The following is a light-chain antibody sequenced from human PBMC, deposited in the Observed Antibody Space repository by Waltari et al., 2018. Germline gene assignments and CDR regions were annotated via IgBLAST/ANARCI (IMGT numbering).Light chain of an antibody. CDR1: QSVSSN. CDR2: DAS. Sequence: EIVMTQSPATLSVSPGERATLSCRASQSVSSNLAWYQQKPGQAPRRLIYDASTRATDIPTRFSGRGSGTEFTLTINSLQSEDCAVYYCQHYNNWPPLTFGGGTKVDIK. V-gene: IGKV3-15*01. CDR3: QHYNNWPPLT. J-gene: IGKJ4*01.